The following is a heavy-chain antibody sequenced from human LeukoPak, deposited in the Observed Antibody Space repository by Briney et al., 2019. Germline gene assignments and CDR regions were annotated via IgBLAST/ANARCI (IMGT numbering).Heavy chain of an antibody. J-gene: IGHJ3*02. Sequence: SETLSPTCTVSGGSISGDHWNWIRQPPGKGLEWIGYIYYSGSTNYNPSLKSRVTISIDTSKNQFSLKLTSVTAADTAVYYCARRNDFGIWGQGTMVTVSS. V-gene: IGHV4-59*08. CDR2: IYYSGST. CDR1: GGSISGDH. CDR3: ARRNDFGI.